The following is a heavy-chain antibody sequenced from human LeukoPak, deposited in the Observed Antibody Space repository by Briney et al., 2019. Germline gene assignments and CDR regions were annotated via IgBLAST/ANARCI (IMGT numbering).Heavy chain of an antibody. CDR1: GGSISSYY. CDR2: IYTSGST. V-gene: IGHV4-4*07. Sequence: PSETLSLTCTASGGSISSYYWSWIRQPAGKGLEWIGRIYTSGSTNYNPSLKSRVTISVDTSKNQFSLKLSSVTAADTAVYYCARDSVVVVAATHAFDIWGQGTMVTASS. CDR3: ARDSVVVVAATHAFDI. D-gene: IGHD2-15*01. J-gene: IGHJ3*02.